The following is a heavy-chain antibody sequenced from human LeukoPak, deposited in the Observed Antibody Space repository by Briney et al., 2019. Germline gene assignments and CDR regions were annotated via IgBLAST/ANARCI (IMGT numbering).Heavy chain of an antibody. CDR2: NNPKSGGT. D-gene: IGHD1-26*01. CDR3: AKDLYSHNRVGYFDY. V-gene: IGHV1-2*02. Sequence: ASVKVSCKASGYTFSDYSIHWVRQAPGQGLEWMGFNNPKSGGTNYAQKFQGRVAMTSDTSISTAYMELSALKSDDTAVYYCAKDLYSHNRVGYFDYWGQGTLVTVSS. CDR1: GYTFSDYS. J-gene: IGHJ4*02.